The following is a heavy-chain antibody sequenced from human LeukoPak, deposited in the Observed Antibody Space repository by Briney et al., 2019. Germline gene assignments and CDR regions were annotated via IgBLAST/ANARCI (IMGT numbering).Heavy chain of an antibody. J-gene: IGHJ4*02. CDR2: ISGSGDST. Sequence: GGSLRLSCAASGFTFSTFAMIWVRQTPGKGLEWVSSISGSGDSTFYADSVKGRFSISRDNSKNTLYLQVNGLRTEDTAVYYCAKDRLLNCRGDCYIFDYWGQGTVVTVSS. D-gene: IGHD2-21*02. V-gene: IGHV3-23*01. CDR3: AKDRLLNCRGDCYIFDY. CDR1: GFTFSTFA.